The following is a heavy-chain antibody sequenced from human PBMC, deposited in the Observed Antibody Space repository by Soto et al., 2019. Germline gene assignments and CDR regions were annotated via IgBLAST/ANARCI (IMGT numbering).Heavy chain of an antibody. CDR1: GFTFSSYA. D-gene: IGHD2-15*01. J-gene: IGHJ4*02. V-gene: IGHV3-23*01. CDR2: ISGSGGST. Sequence: GGSLRLSCAASGFTFSSYAMSWVRQAPGKGLEWVSAISGSGGSTYYADSVKGRFTISRDNSKNTLYLQMNSLRAEDTAVYYCATSPTYCSGGSCRSDYWGQGTLVTVSS. CDR3: ATSPTYCSGGSCRSDY.